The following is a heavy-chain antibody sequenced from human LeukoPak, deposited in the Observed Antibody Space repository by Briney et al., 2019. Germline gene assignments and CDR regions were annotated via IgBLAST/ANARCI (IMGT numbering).Heavy chain of an antibody. V-gene: IGHV3-30*18. CDR2: ISYDGSNK. CDR1: GFTFSSYG. CDR3: AKSRASCSGGSCYGSIYYYYGMDV. Sequence: PGRSLRLSCAASGFTFSSYGMHWVRQAPGKGLGWVAVISYDGSNKYYEDSVKGRFTISRDNSKNTLYLQMNSLRAEDTAVYYCAKSRASCSGGSCYGSIYYYYGMDVWGQGTTVTVSS. D-gene: IGHD2-15*01. J-gene: IGHJ6*02.